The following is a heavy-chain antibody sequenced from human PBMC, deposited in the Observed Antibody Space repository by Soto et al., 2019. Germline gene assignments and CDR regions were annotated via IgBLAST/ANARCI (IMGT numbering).Heavy chain of an antibody. V-gene: IGHV4-30-4*01. CDR3: ARCPPDRLDP. CDR1: GVSINSGDYY. Sequence: PSETLSLTCTVSGVSINSGDYYWSWIRQPPGKGLEWIGYIYYSGSTYYNPSLKSRATLSLDTSKNQLSLRLTSVTAADTAVFYCARCPPDRLDPWGPGTLVTVSS. J-gene: IGHJ5*02. CDR2: IYYSGST.